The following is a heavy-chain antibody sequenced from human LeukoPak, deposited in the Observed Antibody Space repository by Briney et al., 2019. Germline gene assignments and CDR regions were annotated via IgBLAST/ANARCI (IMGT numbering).Heavy chain of an antibody. CDR2: INPNSGDT. V-gene: IGHV1-2*02. J-gene: IGHJ4*02. Sequence: ASVKVSCKASGYTFTGYYMHWVRQAPGQGREWMGWINPNSGDTNYGQKFQGRVTMTRDTSISTAYMELSRLRSDDTAVYYCARDLILGSSTSHIFDYWGQGTLVTVSS. CDR1: GYTFTGYY. D-gene: IGHD2-2*01. CDR3: ARDLILGSSTSHIFDY.